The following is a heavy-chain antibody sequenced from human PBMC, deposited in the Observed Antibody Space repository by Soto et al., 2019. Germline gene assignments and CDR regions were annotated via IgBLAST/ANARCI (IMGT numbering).Heavy chain of an antibody. D-gene: IGHD7-27*01. CDR2: IYYSGGT. Sequence: QVQLQESGPGLVRPSGTLSLTCAVSGDSINSNYCWSWVRQPPGKGLGWMAEIYYSGGTSYNPSLNSRVVVTLDKHNNLCLRNLTSVAAADTARSYWERYTAWGLGYWGQGALVTVSS. CDR3: ERYTAWGLGY. J-gene: IGHJ4*02. V-gene: IGHV4-4*02. CDR1: GDSINSNYC.